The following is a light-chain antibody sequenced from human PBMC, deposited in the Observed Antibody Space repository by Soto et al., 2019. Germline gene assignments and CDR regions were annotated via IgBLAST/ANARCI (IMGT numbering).Light chain of an antibody. CDR1: QSISSY. CDR3: QQYNSYSPLT. J-gene: IGKJ4*01. CDR2: AAS. Sequence: DIQMTQSPSSLSASVGDRVTITCRASQSISSYLNWYQQKPGKAPKLLIYAASSLQSGVPPRFSGSGSGTEFTLTISSLQPDDFATYYCQQYNSYSPLTFGGGTKVHI. V-gene: IGKV1-5*01.